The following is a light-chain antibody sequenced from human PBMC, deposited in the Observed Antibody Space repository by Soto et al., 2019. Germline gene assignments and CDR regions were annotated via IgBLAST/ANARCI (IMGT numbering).Light chain of an antibody. Sequence: EIVMTQSPATLSVSPGETVTVSCRASQAITNHLAWYHQKPGQSPQLLIYAASTLATGIPARFSGSGSGVEFTLTIYSLQSEDLGLYFCQQYNNWPLTFGGGTRV. J-gene: IGKJ4*01. CDR1: QAITNH. CDR2: AAS. CDR3: QQYNNWPLT. V-gene: IGKV3-15*01.